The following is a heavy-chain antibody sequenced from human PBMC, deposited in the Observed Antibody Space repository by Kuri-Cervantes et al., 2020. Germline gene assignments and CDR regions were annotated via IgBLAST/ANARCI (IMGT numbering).Heavy chain of an antibody. J-gene: IGHJ6*02. V-gene: IGHV4-38-2*02. Sequence: SETLSLTCAVSGYSISSGYYWGWIRQPPGKGLEWIGSIYHSGSTYHTPSLKGRVTIAGDASKNQFSLRLSSVTAADTAVYYCARDRLFEDYGMDVWGQGTTVTVSS. CDR1: GYSISSGYY. CDR3: ARDRLFEDYGMDV. CDR2: IYHSGST. D-gene: IGHD3-3*01.